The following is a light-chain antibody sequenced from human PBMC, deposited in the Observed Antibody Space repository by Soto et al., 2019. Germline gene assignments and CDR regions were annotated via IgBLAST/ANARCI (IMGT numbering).Light chain of an antibody. Sequence: DIQKTQAPATLTGSAGDRVTITCRASHTISSWLAWYQQKPGKAPKLLIYKASTLKSGVPSRFSGSGSGTEFSLTVSSLLPEDFAVYYCQHYSNRPPITFGQGTRLEIK. CDR3: QHYSNRPPIT. CDR1: HTISSW. J-gene: IGKJ5*01. V-gene: IGKV1-5*03. CDR2: KAS.